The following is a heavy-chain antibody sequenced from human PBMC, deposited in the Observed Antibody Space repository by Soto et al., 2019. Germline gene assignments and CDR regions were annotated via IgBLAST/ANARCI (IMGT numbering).Heavy chain of an antibody. Sequence: EVQLLESGGGLVQPGGSLSLSCAASGFTFRSYAMSCVRQAPGQGLAWVSAISGSCGITYYADSVKGRFTISRDYSKNTLYLEMNRLRAEDTAVYYCAKAGSSGDISSWYSAHNSLFAYWGQGTLVTVS. CDR2: ISGSCGIT. CDR1: GFTFRSYA. CDR3: AKAGSSGDISSWYSAHNSLFAY. D-gene: IGHD6-13*01. V-gene: IGHV3-23*01. J-gene: IGHJ4*02.